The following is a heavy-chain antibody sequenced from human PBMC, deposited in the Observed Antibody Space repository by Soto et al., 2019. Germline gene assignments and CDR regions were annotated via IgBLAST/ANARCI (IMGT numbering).Heavy chain of an antibody. V-gene: IGHV3-33*01. J-gene: IGHJ4*02. CDR2: IWYDGSNK. CDR1: GFTFSSYG. Sequence: QVQLVESGGGVVQPGRSLRLSCAASGFTFSSYGMHWVRQAPGQGLEWVAVIWYDGSNKYYADSVKGRFTISRDNSKNTLYLQMNSLRAEDTAVYYCARASRQLVYFDYWGQGTLVTVSS. D-gene: IGHD6-13*01. CDR3: ARASRQLVYFDY.